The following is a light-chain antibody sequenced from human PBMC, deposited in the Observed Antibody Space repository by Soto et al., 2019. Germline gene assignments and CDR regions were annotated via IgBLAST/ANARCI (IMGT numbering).Light chain of an antibody. CDR3: CSYAGENLYV. Sequence: QSVLAQPASVSGSPGQSITISCTGTSSDVGGHNLLSWYQQHPGKAPKAIIYEAYRRPSGVSPRFSGSKSGNTASLTISGLQAEDEADYYCCSYAGENLYVFGTGTKVTVL. J-gene: IGLJ1*01. CDR1: SSDVGGHNL. CDR2: EAY. V-gene: IGLV2-23*01.